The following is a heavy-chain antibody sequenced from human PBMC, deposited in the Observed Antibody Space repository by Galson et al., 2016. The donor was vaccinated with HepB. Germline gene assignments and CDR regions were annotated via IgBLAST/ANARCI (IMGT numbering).Heavy chain of an antibody. D-gene: IGHD4-17*01. CDR2: IYPGDSDT. CDR1: GYNFATFW. CDR3: ARQGPVTTSSQPSDY. V-gene: IGHV5-51*01. Sequence: QSGAEVKKPGESLMISCKGSGYNFATFWIGWVRQMPGKGLEWMGLIYPGDSDTRYSPSFQGQVTISADKSHNTAYLQWTSPKASDTATYYCARQGPVTTSSQPSDYWGQGTPVIVSP. J-gene: IGHJ4*02.